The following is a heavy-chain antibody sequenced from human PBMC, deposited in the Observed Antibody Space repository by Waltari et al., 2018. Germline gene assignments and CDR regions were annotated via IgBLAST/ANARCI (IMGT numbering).Heavy chain of an antibody. CDR3: ARVRDNILVAAYNWFDP. J-gene: IGHJ5*02. Sequence: QAQLVQSGAEVKKSGASVKVSCKASGFTFTIYGISWVRQAPGEGLEWMGWMSGSNGDTKYGRKFQDRVTMTTDTSTSTAFLDLTSLTSDDTAIYYCARVRDNILVAAYNWFDPWGQGTQVTVSS. V-gene: IGHV1-18*01. D-gene: IGHD5-12*01. CDR2: MSGSNGDT. CDR1: GFTFTIYG.